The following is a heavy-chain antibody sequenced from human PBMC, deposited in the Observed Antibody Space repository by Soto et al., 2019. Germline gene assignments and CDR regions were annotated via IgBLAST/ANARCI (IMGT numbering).Heavy chain of an antibody. J-gene: IGHJ4*02. D-gene: IGHD3-22*01. Sequence: GGSLRLSCAASGFTFSSYAMSLVRQAPGKGLEWVSAISGSGGSTYYADSVKGRFTISRDNSKNTLYLQMNSLRAEDTAVYYCAKVKKDYYDTRGRGPFDYWGQGTLVTVSS. CDR2: ISGSGGST. CDR1: GFTFSSYA. V-gene: IGHV3-23*01. CDR3: AKVKKDYYDTRGRGPFDY.